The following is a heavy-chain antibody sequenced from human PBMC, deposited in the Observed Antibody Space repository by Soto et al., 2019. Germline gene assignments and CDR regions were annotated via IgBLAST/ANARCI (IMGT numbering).Heavy chain of an antibody. Sequence: QVQLVESGGGVVQPGRSLRLSCAASGFTFSSYAMHWVRQAPGKGLEWVAVISYDGSNKYYADSVKGRFTIYRDNSKNTRYLQMNSLRADDTAVYYCANNRYSSGWNFDVAFDIWGQGTMVTVSS. J-gene: IGHJ3*02. CDR3: ANNRYSSGWNFDVAFDI. D-gene: IGHD6-19*01. CDR1: GFTFSSYA. V-gene: IGHV3-30-3*01. CDR2: ISYDGSNK.